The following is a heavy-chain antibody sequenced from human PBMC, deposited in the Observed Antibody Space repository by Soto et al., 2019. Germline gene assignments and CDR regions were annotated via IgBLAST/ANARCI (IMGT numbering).Heavy chain of an antibody. CDR3: ARDRQPGIAAEGMDV. CDR2: INPNSGGT. CDR1: GYTFTGYY. D-gene: IGHD6-13*01. Sequence: ASVKVSCKASGYTFTGYYMHWVRQAPGQGLEWMGWINPNSGGTNYAQKFQGWVTMTRDTSISTAYMELSTLRSDDTAVYYCARDRQPGIAAEGMDVWGQGTTVTVSS. V-gene: IGHV1-2*04. J-gene: IGHJ6*02.